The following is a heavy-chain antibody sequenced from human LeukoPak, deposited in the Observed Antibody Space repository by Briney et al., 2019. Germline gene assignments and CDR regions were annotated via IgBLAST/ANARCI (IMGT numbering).Heavy chain of an antibody. V-gene: IGHV5-51*01. CDR2: IYAGDSDT. CDR3: ARQGLWFGEANWFAP. J-gene: IGHJ5*02. CDR1: GSIFTSYW. D-gene: IGHD3-10*01. Sequence: GASLQTSWQCAGSIFTSYWIGWGRQRPGKGRGWGGIIYAGDSDTRYRPSFQGQVTISADKSIRTAYLQWSSLKASDTALYYCARQGLWFGEANWFAPWGQGTLVTVSS.